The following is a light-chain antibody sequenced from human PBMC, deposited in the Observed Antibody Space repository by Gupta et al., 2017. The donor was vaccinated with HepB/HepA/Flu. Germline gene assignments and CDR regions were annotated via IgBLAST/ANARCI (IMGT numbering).Light chain of an antibody. Sequence: DVVLTQSPLSLPVTPGEQASISCRSSQSLLNRNGNNYLDWYLQKPGQSPQLLIYSGSNRASGVPDRFSGSGSGTDFTLNISRVEAEDVGVYYCKQAVKTMWTFGQGTKVEIK. CDR2: SGS. CDR3: KQAVKTMWT. CDR1: QSLLNRNGNNY. J-gene: IGKJ1*01. V-gene: IGKV2-28*01.